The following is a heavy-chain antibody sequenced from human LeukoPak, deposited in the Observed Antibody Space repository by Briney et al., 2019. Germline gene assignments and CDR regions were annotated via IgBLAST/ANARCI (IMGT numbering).Heavy chain of an antibody. CDR2: INHSGST. V-gene: IGHV4-34*01. D-gene: IGHD4-17*01. CDR3: ARYYGDYIGTTYYYGMDV. J-gene: IGHJ6*02. Sequence: PSETLSLTFAVYGGSFSGYYWSWIRQPPGKGLEWIGEINHSGSTNYNPSLKSRVTISVDTSKNQFSLKLSSVTAADTAVYYCARYYGDYIGTTYYYGMDVWGQGTTVTVSS. CDR1: GGSFSGYY.